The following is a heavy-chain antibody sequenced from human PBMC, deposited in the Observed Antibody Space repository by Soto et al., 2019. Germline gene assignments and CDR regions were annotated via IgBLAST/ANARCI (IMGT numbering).Heavy chain of an antibody. Sequence: EVQLVESGGGLVQPGESLRLSCAASGFSFSSHSMNWVRQAPGKGLEWVSYITSDSTTIYYADSMQGRFIISRNNAQNALYLQMNSLRDEDTDVYYCARIKLVEWLIIHIDVSDMDVWGQGTKVTVSS. D-gene: IGHD3-3*01. V-gene: IGHV3-48*02. CDR2: ITSDSTTI. J-gene: IGHJ6*02. CDR3: ARIKLVEWLIIHIDVSDMDV. CDR1: GFSFSSHS.